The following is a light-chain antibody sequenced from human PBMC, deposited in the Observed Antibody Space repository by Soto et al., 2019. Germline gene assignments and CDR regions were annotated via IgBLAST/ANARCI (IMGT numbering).Light chain of an antibody. V-gene: IGKV3-15*01. CDR2: GAS. Sequence: EIVMTQSPATVSVSPGERATVSCRASQSVSSNLAWYQQKPGQAPRLLIYGASTRAIGIPARFSGSGSGTEFTLTISGLQSEDFAIYYWQQYDDRPPYTFGQGTKLEIK. CDR3: QQYDDRPPYT. CDR1: QSVSSN. J-gene: IGKJ2*01.